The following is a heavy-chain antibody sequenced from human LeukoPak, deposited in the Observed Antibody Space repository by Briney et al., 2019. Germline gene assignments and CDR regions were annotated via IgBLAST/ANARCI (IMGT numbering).Heavy chain of an antibody. CDR1: GYTFTTYG. J-gene: IGHJ4*02. V-gene: IGHV1-18*01. Sequence: ASVKVSCKASGYTFTTYGFGWVRQAPGQGLEWMGWISAYNGNTNYAQKFQGRVTMTTDTSTNTAYMELRSLRSDDTAVYYCARTRQNYYDSRGQGDYWGQGSLVTVSS. D-gene: IGHD3-22*01. CDR2: ISAYNGNT. CDR3: ARTRQNYYDSRGQGDY.